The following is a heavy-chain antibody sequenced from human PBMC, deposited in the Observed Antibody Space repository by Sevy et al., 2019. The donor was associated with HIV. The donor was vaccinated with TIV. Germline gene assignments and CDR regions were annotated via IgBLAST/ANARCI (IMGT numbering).Heavy chain of an antibody. Sequence: GGSLRLSCAASGFSFNTYWMSWVRQAPGQGLEWVAHIKRDGSEKYYVDSVRGRFTISRDNAKNSLYLQMNSLRAEDTAVYYCARDCSSTSCLWGLDVWGQWTTVTVS. CDR2: IKRDGSEK. CDR3: ARDCSSTSCLWGLDV. V-gene: IGHV3-7*03. CDR1: GFSFNTYW. J-gene: IGHJ6*02. D-gene: IGHD2-2*01.